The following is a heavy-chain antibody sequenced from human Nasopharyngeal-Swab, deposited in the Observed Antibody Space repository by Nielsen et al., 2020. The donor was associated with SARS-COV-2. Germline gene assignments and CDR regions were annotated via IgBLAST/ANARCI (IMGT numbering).Heavy chain of an antibody. J-gene: IGHJ3*02. Sequence: VCQAPGKGLEWVAVIWYDGSNKYYADSVKGRFTISRDNSKNTLYLQMNSLRAEDTAVYYCARVPKVVGAFDIWGQGTMVTVSS. CDR2: IWYDGSNK. CDR3: ARVPKVVGAFDI. D-gene: IGHD2-15*01. V-gene: IGHV3-33*01.